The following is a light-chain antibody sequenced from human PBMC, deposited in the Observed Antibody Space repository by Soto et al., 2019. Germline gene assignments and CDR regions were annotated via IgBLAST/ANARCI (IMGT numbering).Light chain of an antibody. V-gene: IGKV3-20*01. CDR1: QSVSSSY. CDR3: EQYGSSPRT. Sequence: EIVLTQSPGTLSLSPGERATLSCRASQSVSSSYLAWYQQKPGQAPRPLIYGASSRATGIPDRFSGSGSGTDFTVTIGRLELEDFAVYYCEQYGSSPRTFGQGTKVEIK. CDR2: GAS. J-gene: IGKJ1*01.